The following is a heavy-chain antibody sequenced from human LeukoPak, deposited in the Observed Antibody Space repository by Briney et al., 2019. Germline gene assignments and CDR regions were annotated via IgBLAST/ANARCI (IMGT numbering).Heavy chain of an antibody. V-gene: IGHV1-69*04. CDR2: IIPILGIA. CDR1: GGTFSSYA. CDR3: AREPYYYGSGRVGYYYYGMDV. J-gene: IGHJ6*02. D-gene: IGHD3-10*01. Sequence: GASVKVSCKASGGTFSSYAISWVRQAPGQGLEWMGRIIPILGIANYAQKFQGRVTITADKSTSTAYMELSSLRSEDTAVHYCAREPYYYGSGRVGYYYYGMDVWGQGTTVTVSS.